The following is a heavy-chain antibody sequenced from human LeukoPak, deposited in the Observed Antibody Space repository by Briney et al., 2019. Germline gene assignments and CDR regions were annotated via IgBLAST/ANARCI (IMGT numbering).Heavy chain of an antibody. V-gene: IGHV3-7*01. J-gene: IGHJ4*02. D-gene: IGHD3-16*02. CDR2: IKQNGREK. Sequence: GGSLRLSCSASGFIFSNYWMSWVRQAPGKGLEWVANIKQNGREKYYVDSVKGRFTISRDNAKNSLVLQMNSLRVEDTAIFYCARLRGGSYRPFYFDYWGQGALVTVSS. CDR1: GFIFSNYW. CDR3: ARLRGGSYRPFYFDY.